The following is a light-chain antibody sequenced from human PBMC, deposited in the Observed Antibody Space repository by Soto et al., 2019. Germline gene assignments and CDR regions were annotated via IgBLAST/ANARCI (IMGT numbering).Light chain of an antibody. J-gene: IGKJ1*01. CDR2: AAS. Sequence: DIQMTQSPSSLSASVGDRVTITCRASQSISSYLNWYHQKPGKAPKLLIYAASSLQSGVPSRFSGSGSGTDFTLTISSLQPEDFATYHCQQSYTTPWTFGQGTKVEI. CDR1: QSISSY. CDR3: QQSYTTPWT. V-gene: IGKV1-39*01.